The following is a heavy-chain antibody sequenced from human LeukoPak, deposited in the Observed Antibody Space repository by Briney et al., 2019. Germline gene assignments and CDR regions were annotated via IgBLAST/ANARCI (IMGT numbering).Heavy chain of an antibody. Sequence: GGSLRLSCAASGFTFSSYGMHWVRQAPGKGLEWVAFIRYDGTNKYYADSVKGRFTISRDNYKNTLYLKMNNLRAEDTAVYYCGSRSGGFWGQGTLVTVSS. CDR3: GSRSGGF. V-gene: IGHV3-30*02. CDR2: IRYDGTNK. J-gene: IGHJ4*02. CDR1: GFTFSSYG. D-gene: IGHD1-14*01.